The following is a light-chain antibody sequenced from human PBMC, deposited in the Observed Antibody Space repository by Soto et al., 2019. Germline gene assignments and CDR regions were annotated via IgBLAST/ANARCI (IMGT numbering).Light chain of an antibody. CDR2: GAS. CDR3: QQYTTCPPIP. V-gene: IGKV3-15*01. CDR1: QSFRSN. Sequence: EIGMTQSPATLSVSPGERFTLSCMASQSFRSNLAWYHQNPGQAHRLLIYGASTRATCLPDRFSGSGSGTDFTLTISRLQYEDFAVYYCQQYTTCPPIPFGKGTRLAI. J-gene: IGKJ5*01.